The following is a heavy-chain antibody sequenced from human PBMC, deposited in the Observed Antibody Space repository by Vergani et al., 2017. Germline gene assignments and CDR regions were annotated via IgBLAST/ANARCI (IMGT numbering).Heavy chain of an antibody. CDR1: GFTFSSYS. D-gene: IGHD4-11*01. CDR2: ISSSSSYI. V-gene: IGHV3-21*01. CDR3: ARDIDYSNPMYYFDY. Sequence: EVQLVESGGGLVKPGGSLRLSCAASGFTFSSYSMNWVRQAPGKGLEWVSSISSSSSYIYYADSVKGRFTISRDNAKNSLYLQMNSLRAEDTAVYYCARDIDYSNPMYYFDYWGQGTLVTVSS. J-gene: IGHJ4*02.